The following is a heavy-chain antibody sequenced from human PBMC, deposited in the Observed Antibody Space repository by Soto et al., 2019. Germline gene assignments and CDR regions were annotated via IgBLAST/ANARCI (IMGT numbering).Heavy chain of an antibody. CDR2: IKMDASEK. D-gene: IGHD3-10*01. V-gene: IGHV3-7*01. CDR1: CFNFRCYI. J-gene: IGHJ4*01. Sequence: GGALHPSSASSCFNFRCYIMNWGRPAPGEGVEWLANIKMDASEKKYVVSVKGRFTMSRDNAKNSLYLQMDSLRAEDTAVYYCARDSGYGSGASVNHYLDYWGHGTLVTVS. CDR3: ARDSGYGSGASVNHYLDY.